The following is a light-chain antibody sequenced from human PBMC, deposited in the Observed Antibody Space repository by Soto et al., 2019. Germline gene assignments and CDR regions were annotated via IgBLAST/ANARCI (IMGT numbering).Light chain of an antibody. V-gene: IGLV1-40*01. CDR1: SSNIGAGYD. J-gene: IGLJ2*01. Sequence: QSVLTQPPSVSGAPGQRVTISCTGSSSNIGAGYDVHWYQQLPGTAPKLLIYGNSNRPSGVPDRFSGSKSGTSASLAITGLQAEDEAEYYCQYYVSSLSGSVFGGGTKVTVL. CDR3: QYYVSSLSGSV. CDR2: GNS.